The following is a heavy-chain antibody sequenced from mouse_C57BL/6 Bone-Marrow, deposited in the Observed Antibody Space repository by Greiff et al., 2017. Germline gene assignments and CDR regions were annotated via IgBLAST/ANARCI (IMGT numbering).Heavy chain of an antibody. CDR1: GYTFTDYE. CDR3: VNYITYGFTY. CDR2: IDPETGGT. V-gene: IGHV1-15*01. D-gene: IGHD1-1*01. J-gene: IGHJ3*01. Sequence: QVQLQQSGAELVRPGASVTLSCKASGYTFTDYEMHWVKQTPVHGLEWIGAIDPETGGTAYNQKFKGKAILTVDKSSSTASMELRRLTSEDSAVYYCVNYITYGFTYWGQGTLVTVSA.